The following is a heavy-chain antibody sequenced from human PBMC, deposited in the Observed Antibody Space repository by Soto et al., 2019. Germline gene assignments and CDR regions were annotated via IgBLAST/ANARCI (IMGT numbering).Heavy chain of an antibody. CDR3: ARGPLMLLDTVTTSPLLFDY. D-gene: IGHD4-17*01. V-gene: IGHV4-34*01. CDR2: INHSGST. J-gene: IGHJ4*02. Sequence: QVQLQQWGAGLLKPSETLSLTCAVYGGSFSGYYWSWIRQPPGKGLEWIGEINHSGSTNYNPSLKSRVPLAVDTSKTPFSLTLSSVTAADTAVYYCARGPLMLLDTVTTSPLLFDYWGQGTLVTVSS. CDR1: GGSFSGYY.